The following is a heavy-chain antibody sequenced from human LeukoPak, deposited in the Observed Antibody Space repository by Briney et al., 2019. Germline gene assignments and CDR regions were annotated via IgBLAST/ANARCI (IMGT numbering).Heavy chain of an antibody. D-gene: IGHD1-1*01. CDR2: ISGSGGST. J-gene: IGHJ4*02. Sequence: GGSLRLSCAASGFTFSSYAMSWVRQAPGKGLEWVSAISGSGGSTYYADSVKGRFTISRDNSTNTLYLQMNSLRAEDTAVYYCAKASGGVQVGYWGQGTLVTVSS. CDR1: GFTFSSYA. V-gene: IGHV3-23*01. CDR3: AKASGGVQVGY.